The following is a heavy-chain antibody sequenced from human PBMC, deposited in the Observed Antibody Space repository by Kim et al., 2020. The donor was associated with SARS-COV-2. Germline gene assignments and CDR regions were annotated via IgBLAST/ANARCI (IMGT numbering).Heavy chain of an antibody. J-gene: IGHJ6*02. CDR1: GFTFSSYA. CDR3: AKNWGYYGSGSYYYYYYGMDV. CDR2: ISGSGGST. D-gene: IGHD3-10*01. Sequence: GGSLRLSCAASGFTFSSYAMSWVRQAPGKGLEWVSAISGSGGSTYYADSVKGRFTISRDNSKNTLYLQMNSLRAGDTAVYYCAKNWGYYGSGSYYYYYYGMDVWGQGTTVTVSS. V-gene: IGHV3-23*01.